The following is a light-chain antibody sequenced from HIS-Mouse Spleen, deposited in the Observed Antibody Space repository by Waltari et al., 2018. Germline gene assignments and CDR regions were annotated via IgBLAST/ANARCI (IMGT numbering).Light chain of an antibody. J-gene: IGLJ3*02. CDR3: CSYAGSSTWV. Sequence: QSALTQPASVSGSPGQSTTIPCTGTSRAVGSYTLVSWYQQHPGKAPKLVIYEGSKRPSGVSNRFSGSKSGNTASLTISGLQAEDEADYYCCSYAGSSTWVFGGGTKLTVL. V-gene: IGLV2-23*01. CDR2: EGS. CDR1: SRAVGSYTL.